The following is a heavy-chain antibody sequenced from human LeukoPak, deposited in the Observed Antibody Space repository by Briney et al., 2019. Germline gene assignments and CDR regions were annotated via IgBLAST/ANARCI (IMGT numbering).Heavy chain of an antibody. CDR1: GDSVPSNSAA. D-gene: IGHD1-7*01. CDR3: ARGGGGTLNY. CDR2: TYYRSKWFK. Sequence: SQTLSLTCAISGDSVPSNSAAWNWIRQSPLRGLEWLGRTYYRSKWFKYYAVSVKSRITINPDTSKNQFSLQLNSVTPEDTAVYFCARGGGGTLNYWGQGTLVTVSS. J-gene: IGHJ4*02. V-gene: IGHV6-1*01.